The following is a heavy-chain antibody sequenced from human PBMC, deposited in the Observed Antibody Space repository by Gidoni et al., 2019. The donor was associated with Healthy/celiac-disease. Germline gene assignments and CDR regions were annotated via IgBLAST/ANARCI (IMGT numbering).Heavy chain of an antibody. V-gene: IGHV3-73*02. CDR3: TTTPKNLEYGGY. CDR1: WFPFSGSA. CDR2: IRSKANSYAT. Sequence: EVQLVEFGGCLFQPGGSLQLSCAASWFPFSGSAIHWVRKASGKGLEWVGRIRSKANSYATAYAASVKGRFTISRDDSKNTAYLQMNSLKTEDTAVYYCTTTPKNLEYGGYWGQGTLVTVSS. J-gene: IGHJ4*02. D-gene: IGHD3-3*01.